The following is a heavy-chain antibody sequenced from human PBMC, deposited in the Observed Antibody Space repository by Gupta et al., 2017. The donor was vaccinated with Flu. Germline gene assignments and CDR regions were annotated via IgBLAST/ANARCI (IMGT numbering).Heavy chain of an antibody. V-gene: IGHV3-21*06. CDR2: FYARGDHI. Sequence: LVRLPPGKGLGWVSVFYARGDHISYADSDKGRFPISIDNAKASLFLQMDSLRAEDSAVYYCAREGSESAAAGSNFDYWGRGTLVTVSS. D-gene: IGHD6-13*01. CDR3: AREGSESAAAGSNFDY. J-gene: IGHJ4*02.